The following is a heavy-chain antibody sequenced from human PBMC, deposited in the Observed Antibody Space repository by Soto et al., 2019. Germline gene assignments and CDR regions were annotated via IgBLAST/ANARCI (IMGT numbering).Heavy chain of an antibody. CDR1: AYWCTDHY. Sequence: KGSCKGSAYWCTDHYVHLRRQAPGQGLEWMGWINTGNGDTKYAQRFQGRVTMTRDTSISTHYMELSALKSDDTAVYYCARDMNPYYGPGSLNGFFDYWGQGTLVIVSS. D-gene: IGHD3-10*01. CDR2: INTGNGDT. V-gene: IGHV1-2*02. CDR3: ARDMNPYYGPGSLNGFFDY. J-gene: IGHJ4*02.